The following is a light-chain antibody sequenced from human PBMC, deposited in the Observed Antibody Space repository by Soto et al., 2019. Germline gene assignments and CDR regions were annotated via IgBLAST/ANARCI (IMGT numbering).Light chain of an antibody. Sequence: GDRVIITCRTSESISSWLAWYQQKPRKAPKLLIYKASTLASGDPSRFSGSGSGTELTLTITSLQPDDFATYYCQQYNSYPWTFGQGTKVDIK. CDR2: KAS. CDR3: QQYNSYPWT. CDR1: ESISSW. J-gene: IGKJ1*01. V-gene: IGKV1-5*03.